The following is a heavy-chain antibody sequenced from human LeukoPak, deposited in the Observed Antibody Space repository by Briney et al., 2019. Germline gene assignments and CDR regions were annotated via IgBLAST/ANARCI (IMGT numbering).Heavy chain of an antibody. CDR2: IYPRDSDT. CDR1: GYTFTHQW. J-gene: IGHJ4*02. V-gene: IGHV5-51*01. D-gene: IGHD3-10*01. CDR3: ARHSDVIGAI. Sequence: GESLRISSKASGYTFTHQWIGWVRQMSGSGLEWMGIIYPRDSDTIYSPSFQGHVTISADTSINTAYLEWSSLEASDTAIYYCARHSDVIGAIWGQGTLVTVSS.